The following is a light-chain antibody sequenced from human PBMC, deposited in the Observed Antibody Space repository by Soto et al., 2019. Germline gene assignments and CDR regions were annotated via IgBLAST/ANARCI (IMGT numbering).Light chain of an antibody. Sequence: QSALTQPASVSGSPGQSVTISCTGTSSDVGGYNYVSWYQQLPGEAPKLIIYGVTDRPSGVSNRFSGSKSGNTASLTVSGLQAEDEGDYYCSSYTETRNYVFGNATKLTV. V-gene: IGLV2-14*01. CDR1: SSDVGGYNY. CDR3: SSYTETRNYV. J-gene: IGLJ1*01. CDR2: GVT.